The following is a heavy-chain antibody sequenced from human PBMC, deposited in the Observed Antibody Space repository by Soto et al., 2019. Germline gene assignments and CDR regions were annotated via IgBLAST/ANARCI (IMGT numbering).Heavy chain of an antibody. CDR1: GFTFSNYW. V-gene: IGHV3-74*01. J-gene: IGHJ4*02. Sequence: EVQLVESGGGLVQPGGSLRLSCAASGFTFSNYWMHWVRQAPGKGLVWVSSISSDETSISYVDSVKGRFTISRDNARNTLYLQMNSLRAEDTAVYYCARDRYGDIDYWGQGTLVTVSS. D-gene: IGHD4-17*01. CDR3: ARDRYGDIDY. CDR2: ISSDETSI.